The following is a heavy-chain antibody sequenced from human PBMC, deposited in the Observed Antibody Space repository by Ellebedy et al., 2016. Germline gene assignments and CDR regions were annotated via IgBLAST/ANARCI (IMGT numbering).Heavy chain of an antibody. Sequence: GGSLRLSCAASGFTFSSYAMHWVRQAPGKGLEWVAVISYDGSNKYYADSVKGRFTISRDNSKNTLYLQMNSLRAEDTAVYYCARDPASRTDYYDSSGQRVGYFDYWGQGTLVTVSS. J-gene: IGHJ4*02. D-gene: IGHD3-22*01. CDR2: ISYDGSNK. V-gene: IGHV3-30*04. CDR3: ARDPASRTDYYDSSGQRVGYFDY. CDR1: GFTFSSYA.